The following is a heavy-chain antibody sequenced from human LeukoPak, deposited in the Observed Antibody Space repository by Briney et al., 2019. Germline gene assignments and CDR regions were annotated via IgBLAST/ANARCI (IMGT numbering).Heavy chain of an antibody. CDR2: IKEDGSEK. J-gene: IGHJ4*02. Sequence: GGSLRLSCAASGFTFSTYWMGWVRQAPGKGLEWVANIKEDGSEKYYGDSVKGRFTISRDNAKNSLYLQMNSLRAEDTAVYYCARDSSGYQWGQGTLVTVSS. CDR3: ARDSSGYQ. D-gene: IGHD3-22*01. V-gene: IGHV3-7*01. CDR1: GFTFSTYW.